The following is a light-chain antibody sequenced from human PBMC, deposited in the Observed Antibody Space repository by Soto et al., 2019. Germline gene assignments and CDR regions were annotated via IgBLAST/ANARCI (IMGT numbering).Light chain of an antibody. CDR2: DAS. CDR3: QHYYNLPPHS. CDR1: QDISNY. Sequence: DIQMTQSPSSLSASVGDRVTITCPASQDISNYLNWYQQKPGKAPKLLIYDASNLETGCPSRFSGSGSGTEFTFTISSLKPEDIATYYCQHYYNLPPHSCGQGNKLEIK. J-gene: IGKJ2*01. V-gene: IGKV1-33*01.